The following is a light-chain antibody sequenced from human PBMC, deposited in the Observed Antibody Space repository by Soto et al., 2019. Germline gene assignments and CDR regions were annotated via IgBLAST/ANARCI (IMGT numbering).Light chain of an antibody. CDR3: ATWDDRLIGGV. V-gene: IGLV1-44*01. Sequence: QSVLTQPPSASGTPGQRVTISCSGSNSNIESNTVNWYQQLPGTAPKLLIHSNNQRPSGVPDRFSGSKSGTSASLAISGLQSEDEADYYCATWDDRLIGGVFGGGTKLTVL. CDR2: SNN. CDR1: NSNIESNT. J-gene: IGLJ3*02.